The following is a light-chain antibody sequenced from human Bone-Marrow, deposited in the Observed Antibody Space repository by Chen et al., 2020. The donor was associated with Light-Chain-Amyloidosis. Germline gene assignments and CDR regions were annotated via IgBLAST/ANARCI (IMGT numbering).Light chain of an antibody. CDR2: GAS. V-gene: IGKV3-20*01. CDR3: QQYDSSPPMYT. J-gene: IGKJ2*01. Sequence: IVLTQSPGSLSSSPGERATLSCRASQSISSYYLAGHQQKPGQAPRLLLYGASIRATAIPDRFSGSGYGTDFTLTISRLEAEDYAVYYCQQYDSSPPMYTFGQGTKLEIK. CDR1: QSISSYY.